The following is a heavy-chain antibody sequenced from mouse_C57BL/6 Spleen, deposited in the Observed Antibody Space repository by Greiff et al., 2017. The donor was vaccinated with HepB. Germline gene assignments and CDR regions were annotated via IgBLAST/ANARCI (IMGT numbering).Heavy chain of an antibody. J-gene: IGHJ4*01. Sequence: DVHLVESGGGLVKPGGSLKLSCAASGFTFSDYGMHWVRQAPEKGLEWVAYISSGSSTIYYADTVKGRFTISRDNAKNTLFLQMTSLRSEDTAMYYCARLGDDRAMDYWGQGTSVTVSS. CDR3: ARLGDDRAMDY. CDR1: GFTFSDYG. D-gene: IGHD2-12*01. V-gene: IGHV5-17*01. CDR2: ISSGSSTI.